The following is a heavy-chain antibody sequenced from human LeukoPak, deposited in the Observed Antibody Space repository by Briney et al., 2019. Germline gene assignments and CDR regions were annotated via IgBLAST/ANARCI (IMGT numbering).Heavy chain of an antibody. Sequence: GGSLRLSCAASGSTFSSYAMHCVRQAPGKGLEWVAVISYDGSNKNYADSVKGQFTISRDNSKNTLYLQMNSLRAEDTAVYYCARGPEWEPYYFDYWGQGTLVTVSS. V-gene: IGHV3-30-3*01. CDR3: ARGPEWEPYYFDY. J-gene: IGHJ4*02. CDR2: ISYDGSNK. CDR1: GSTFSSYA. D-gene: IGHD1-26*01.